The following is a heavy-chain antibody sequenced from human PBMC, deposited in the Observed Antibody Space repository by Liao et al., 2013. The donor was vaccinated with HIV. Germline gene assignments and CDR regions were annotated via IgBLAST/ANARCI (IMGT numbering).Heavy chain of an antibody. V-gene: IGHV4-30-4*08. J-gene: IGHJ4*02. CDR3: ASGGRVVATQYYFDN. CDR2: IYYSESA. Sequence: QVQLQESGPGLVKPSQTLSLTCTVSSGSIRSGDYYWAWVRQPPGKGLDWIGYIYYSESASYYPSLYNPSLKSRVIMSVDTSKNQFSLNLNSLTAADTAVYYCASGGRVVATQYYFDNWGQGILVTVSS. D-gene: IGHD2-21*02. CDR1: SGSIRSGDYY.